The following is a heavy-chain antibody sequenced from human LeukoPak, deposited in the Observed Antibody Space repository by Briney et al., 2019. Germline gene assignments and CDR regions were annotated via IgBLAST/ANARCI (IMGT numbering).Heavy chain of an antibody. V-gene: IGHV4-59*01. CDR2: IYYSGST. J-gene: IGHJ4*02. D-gene: IGHD3-16*01. CDR1: GGSISSYY. CDR3: ASFSGGFDY. Sequence: SETLSLTCTVSGGSISSYYWSWIRQPPGKGLEWIGYIYYSGSTNYNPSLKSRVTISVDTSKNQFSLKLSSVTAADTAVYYCASFSGGFDYWGQGTLVTVSS.